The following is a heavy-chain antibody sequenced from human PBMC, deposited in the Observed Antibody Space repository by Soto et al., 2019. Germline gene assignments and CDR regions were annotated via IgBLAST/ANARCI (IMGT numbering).Heavy chain of an antibody. J-gene: IGHJ4*02. CDR3: ARDPVATILPIDY. Sequence: GGSLRLSCAASGFTFSSYAMHWVRQAPGKGLEWVAVISYDGSNKYYADSVKGRFTISRDNSKNTLYLQMNSLGAEDTAVYYCARDPVATILPIDYWGQGTLVTVSS. D-gene: IGHD5-12*01. V-gene: IGHV3-30-3*01. CDR2: ISYDGSNK. CDR1: GFTFSSYA.